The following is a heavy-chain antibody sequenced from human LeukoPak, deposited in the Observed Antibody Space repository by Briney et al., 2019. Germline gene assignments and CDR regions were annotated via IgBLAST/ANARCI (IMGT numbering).Heavy chain of an antibody. CDR1: GFIFSKSS. V-gene: IGHV3-21*06. CDR2: ISIGSSPYT. Sequence: GGSLRLSCAASGFIFSKSSMLWFRQAPGKGLEWVSSISIGSSPYTYYADSLKGRFTISRDNAKNSVCLQMTSLRPEDTAVYYRASYTLWYGDSWGQGTLVTVSS. J-gene: IGHJ4*02. D-gene: IGHD3-10*01. CDR3: ASYTLWYGDS.